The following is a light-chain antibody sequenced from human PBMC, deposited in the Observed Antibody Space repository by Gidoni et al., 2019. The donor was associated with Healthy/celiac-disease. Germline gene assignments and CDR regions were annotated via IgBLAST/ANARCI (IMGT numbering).Light chain of an antibody. CDR2: LGS. CDR1: QSLRHSNGYNY. V-gene: IGKV2-28*01. J-gene: IGKJ1*01. CDR3: MQALQTPPWT. Sequence: DIVMTPSPLSLPVTPGEPASISCRSSQSLRHSNGYNYLDWYLQKPGQSPQLLIYLGSNRASGVPDRFSGSGSGTDFTLKISRVEAEDVGVYYCMQALQTPPWTFGQGTKVEIK.